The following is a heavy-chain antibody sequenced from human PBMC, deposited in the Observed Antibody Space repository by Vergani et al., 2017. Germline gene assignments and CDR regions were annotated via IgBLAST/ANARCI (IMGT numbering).Heavy chain of an antibody. V-gene: IGHV1-69*18. J-gene: IGHJ4*02. D-gene: IGHD3-22*01. CDR1: GGTFSSYA. CDR3: ARAEPAVPDSSGTIPVLIDY. CDR2: IIPIFGTA. Sequence: QVQLVQSGAEVKKPGSSVKVSCKASGGTFSSYAISWVRQAPGQGLEWMGRIIPIFGTANYAQKFQGRVTITADESTSTAYMELSSLRSEDTAVYYCARAEPAVPDSSGTIPVLIDYWGQGTLVTVSS.